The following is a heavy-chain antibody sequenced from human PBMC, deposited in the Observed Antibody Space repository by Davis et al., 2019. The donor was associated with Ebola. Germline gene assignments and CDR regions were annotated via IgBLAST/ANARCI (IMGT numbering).Heavy chain of an antibody. J-gene: IGHJ4*02. CDR2: IKQDGSEK. Sequence: GESLKISCAASGFTFSSYAMRWVRQAPGKGLEWVANIKQDGSEKYYVDSVKGRFTISRDNAKNSLYLQLNTLRDEDTAVYFCVSAGWDHWGQGTLVTVSS. D-gene: IGHD2-15*01. CDR1: GFTFSSYA. V-gene: IGHV3-7*01. CDR3: VSAGWDH.